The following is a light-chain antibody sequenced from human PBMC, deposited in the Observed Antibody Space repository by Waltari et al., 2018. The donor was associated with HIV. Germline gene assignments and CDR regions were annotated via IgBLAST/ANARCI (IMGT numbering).Light chain of an antibody. CDR2: DVT. CDR1: SSDVGGYNY. CDR3: CSYAGSSIPVV. Sequence: HSALTQPASVSGSPGQSITISCTGTSSDVGGYNYVSWYQQHPGNAPKLMIYDVTKRPSVFSNRFSGSKSGNTASLTISGLQAEDEADYYCCSYAGSSIPVVFGGGTKLTVL. V-gene: IGLV2-23*02. J-gene: IGLJ3*02.